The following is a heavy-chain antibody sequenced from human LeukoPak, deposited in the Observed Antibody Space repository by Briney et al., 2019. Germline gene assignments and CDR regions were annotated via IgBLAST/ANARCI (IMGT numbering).Heavy chain of an antibody. V-gene: IGHV1-8*03. CDR2: MNPNSGNT. J-gene: IGHJ4*02. Sequence: ASVKVSCKAAGYSFTSFHINWVRQAPGQGLEWMGWMNPNSGNTGYAQKFQGRVTITRNTSISTAYMELSSLRSGDTAVYYCARAYYDYVWGSYRYNYFDYWGQGTLVTVSS. CDR1: GYSFTSFH. CDR3: ARAYYDYVWGSYRYNYFDY. D-gene: IGHD3-16*02.